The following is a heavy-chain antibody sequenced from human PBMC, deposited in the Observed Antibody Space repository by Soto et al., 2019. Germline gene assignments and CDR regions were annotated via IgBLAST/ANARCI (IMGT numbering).Heavy chain of an antibody. V-gene: IGHV3-11*06. D-gene: IGHD6-13*01. Sequence: PGGSLRLSCAASGFTFSDYYMSWICQAPGKGLEWVSYISSRTNYTNYADSVKGRFTISRDNTKNSLYLQMNSLRAEDTALYYCARLMVSSTRFDPWGQGTLVTVSS. CDR3: ARLMVSSTRFDP. J-gene: IGHJ5*02. CDR1: GFTFSDYY. CDR2: ISSRTNYT.